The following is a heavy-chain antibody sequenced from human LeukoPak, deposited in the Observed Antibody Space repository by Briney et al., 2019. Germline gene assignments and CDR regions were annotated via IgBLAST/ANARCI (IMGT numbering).Heavy chain of an antibody. V-gene: IGHV3-21*01. Sequence: GGSLRLSCAASGFTFSSYSMNWVRQAPGKGLEWVSSISSSSSYIYYADSVKGRFTISRDNAKNSLYLQMNSLRAEDTAVYYCARSEWELAYQFDYWGQGTLVTVSS. D-gene: IGHD1-26*01. CDR2: ISSSSSYI. CDR3: ARSEWELAYQFDY. J-gene: IGHJ4*02. CDR1: GFTFSSYS.